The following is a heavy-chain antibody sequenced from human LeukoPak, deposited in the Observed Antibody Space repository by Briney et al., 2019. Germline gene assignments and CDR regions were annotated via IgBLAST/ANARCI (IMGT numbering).Heavy chain of an antibody. CDR1: GYTFTSYG. J-gene: IGHJ4*02. D-gene: IGHD4-11*01. CDR3: ATDLARRYSNVDY. V-gene: IGHV1-24*01. CDR2: FDPEDGET. Sequence: ASVKVSCKASGYTFTSYGISWVRQAPGQGLEWMGGFDPEDGETIYAQKFQGRVTMTEDTSTDTAYMELSSLRSEDTAVYYCATDLARRYSNVDYWGQGTLVTVSS.